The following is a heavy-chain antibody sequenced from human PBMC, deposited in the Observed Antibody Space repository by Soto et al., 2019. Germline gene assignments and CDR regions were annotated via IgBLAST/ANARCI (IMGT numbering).Heavy chain of an antibody. CDR1: GGTFSINT. CDR3: ARGYYYDSSGYYYFDY. CDR2: IIPILGIA. J-gene: IGHJ4*02. D-gene: IGHD3-22*01. V-gene: IGHV1-69*02. Sequence: ASVKVSCKASGGTFSINTISWVRQAPGQGLEWMGRIIPILGIANYAQKFQGRVTITADKSTSTAYMELSSLRSEDTAVYYCARGYYYDSSGYYYFDYWGQGTLVTVSS.